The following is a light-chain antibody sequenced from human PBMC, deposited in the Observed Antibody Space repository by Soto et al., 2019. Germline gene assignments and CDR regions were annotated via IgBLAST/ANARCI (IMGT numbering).Light chain of an antibody. V-gene: IGKV1-6*01. Sequence: AIQMTQFPSSLSASVGDRVTITCRASQDIRSDLGWYQQRPGKAPNLLIYAASSLQSGVPSRFSGSGAGTDFTLTISSLQPEDFATYHCLQDNNHPLTLGGGTKVDIE. CDR2: AAS. CDR3: LQDNNHPLT. J-gene: IGKJ4*01. CDR1: QDIRSD.